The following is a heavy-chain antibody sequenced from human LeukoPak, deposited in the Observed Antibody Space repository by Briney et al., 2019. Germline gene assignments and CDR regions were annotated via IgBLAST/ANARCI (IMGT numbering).Heavy chain of an antibody. V-gene: IGHV4-59*01. CDR1: GGTISRNY. CDR2: IDYSGST. D-gene: IGHD2-15*01. Sequence: SETLSLTCTVSGGTISRNYWSWIRQPPGKGLEWVAYIDYSGSTNYNPSLKSRLTISMDASKNQFSLKLSSVTAADTAVYYCARPTGVADPNAFDIWGQGTMVTVSS. CDR3: ARPTGVADPNAFDI. J-gene: IGHJ3*02.